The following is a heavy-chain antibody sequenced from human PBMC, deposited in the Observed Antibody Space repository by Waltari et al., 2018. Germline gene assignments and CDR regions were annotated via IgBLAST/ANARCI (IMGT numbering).Heavy chain of an antibody. CDR2: VKPTASAT. V-gene: IGHV3-74*01. J-gene: IGHJ4*02. Sequence: EVQLVESGGGLVQPGGSLRLSCAASGFSFSGFWLHWVRQAPGKGLEWVSRVKPTASATTCADSVRGRFTISRDNAQNTLHLQMNSLRVEDTAMYYCTRDNWGTSDYWGQGTLVTVSS. CDR3: TRDNWGTSDY. D-gene: IGHD7-27*01. CDR1: GFSFSGFW.